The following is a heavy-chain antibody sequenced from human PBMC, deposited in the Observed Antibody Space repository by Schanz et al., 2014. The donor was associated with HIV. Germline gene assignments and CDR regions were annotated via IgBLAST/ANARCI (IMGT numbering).Heavy chain of an antibody. CDR3: ARGSGPYYYYYGMDV. J-gene: IGHJ6*02. D-gene: IGHD3-10*01. V-gene: IGHV3-23*01. Sequence: EVQLLESGGGLEQPGGSLRLSCAASGFTFSIYAMSWVRQAPGKGLEWVSGITSNGGDTYYADSVKGRFTISRDNAKNSLYLQMNSLRAEDTAVYYCARGSGPYYYYYGMDVWGQGTTVTVSS. CDR2: ITSNGGDT. CDR1: GFTFSIYA.